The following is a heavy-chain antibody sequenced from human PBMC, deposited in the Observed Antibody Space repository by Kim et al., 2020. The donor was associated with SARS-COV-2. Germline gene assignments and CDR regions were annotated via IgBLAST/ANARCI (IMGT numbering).Heavy chain of an antibody. J-gene: IGHJ6*02. CDR2: INPTGGTT. CDR1: GYTFTSYY. Sequence: ASVKVSCKASGYTFTSYYMHWVRQAPGQGLEWLGIINPTGGTTTYAQRFQGRVTMTRDTSTSTGYMEVRSLSSEDTAVYYCARSYYGSGKDGMDVWGQGTTVTVSS. CDR3: ARSYYGSGKDGMDV. V-gene: IGHV1-46*01. D-gene: IGHD3-10*01.